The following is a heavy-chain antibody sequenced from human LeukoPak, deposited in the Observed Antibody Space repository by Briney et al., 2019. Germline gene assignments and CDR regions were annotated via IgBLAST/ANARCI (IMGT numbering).Heavy chain of an antibody. Sequence: PGGSLRLSCAASGFTFSSSAMSWVRQAPGKGLEWVSAISGSGAGTYYADSVKGRFTISRDNSKNTLYLQITGLRAEDMAVYYCAKVLHYYDDNTSPGYWGRGTLVTVSS. V-gene: IGHV3-23*01. CDR2: ISGSGAGT. CDR3: AKVLHYYDDNTSPGY. J-gene: IGHJ4*02. D-gene: IGHD3-22*01. CDR1: GFTFSSSA.